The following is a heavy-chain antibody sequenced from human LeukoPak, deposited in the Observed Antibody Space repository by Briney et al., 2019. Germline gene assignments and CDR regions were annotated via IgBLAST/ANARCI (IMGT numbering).Heavy chain of an antibody. CDR3: ARVIGGYCSGGSCYPGIYYFDY. D-gene: IGHD2-15*01. CDR1: GYTFTSYG. J-gene: IGHJ4*02. Sequence: ASVKVSCKASGYTFTSYGISWARQAPGQGLEWMGWISAYNGNTNYAQKLQGRVTMTTDTSTSTAYMELRSLRSDDTAVYYCARVIGGYCSGGSCYPGIYYFDYWGQGTLVTVSS. V-gene: IGHV1-18*01. CDR2: ISAYNGNT.